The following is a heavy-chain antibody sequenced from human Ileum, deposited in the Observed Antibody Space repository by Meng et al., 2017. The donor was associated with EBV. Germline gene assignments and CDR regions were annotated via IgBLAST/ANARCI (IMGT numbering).Heavy chain of an antibody. J-gene: IGHJ2*01. Sequence: AQVVQSGAELKKPGDLVKVSCQASGYTFTNYGSSWVRQAPGQGLEWMGRISDDSGNTNHPQKFQGRVTMTTDTSTRTAYMEVRRLRSDDTTVYYCARGVTTVLYWFFDLWGRGTLVTVSS. CDR1: GYTFTNYG. CDR3: ARGVTTVLYWFFDL. V-gene: IGHV1-18*01. D-gene: IGHD4-11*01. CDR2: ISDDSGNT.